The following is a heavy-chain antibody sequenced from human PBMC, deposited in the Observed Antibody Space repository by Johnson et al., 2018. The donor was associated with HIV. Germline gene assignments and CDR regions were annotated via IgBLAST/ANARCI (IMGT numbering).Heavy chain of an antibody. V-gene: IGHV3-66*01. D-gene: IGHD3-10*01. J-gene: IGHJ3*02. CDR2: LYSGGST. CDR1: GFTVSSHY. Sequence: VQLVESGGGLVKPGGSLRLSCAASGFTVSSHYMSWVRQAPGQGLEWVSVLYSGGSTYYADSVKGRFTISRDNAKNSLYLQMNSLRAEDTAVYYCARDGGVNDAFDIWGQGTMVTVSS. CDR3: ARDGGVNDAFDI.